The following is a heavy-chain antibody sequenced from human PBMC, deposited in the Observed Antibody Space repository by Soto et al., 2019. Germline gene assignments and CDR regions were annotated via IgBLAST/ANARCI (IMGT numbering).Heavy chain of an antibody. V-gene: IGHV3-48*03. J-gene: IGHJ4*02. CDR1: GFTFGSYE. CDR3: ARTVKDSDY. Sequence: DVHLVESGGDLVQPGGSLRLSCAASGFTFGSYEMNWIRQAPGKGLEWISFINTRGTTTYYADSVKGRFTISRDNAKNSLFLQLNSLRAEDTAVYYCARTVKDSDYWGKGTLVTVSS. CDR2: INTRGTTT. D-gene: IGHD4-4*01.